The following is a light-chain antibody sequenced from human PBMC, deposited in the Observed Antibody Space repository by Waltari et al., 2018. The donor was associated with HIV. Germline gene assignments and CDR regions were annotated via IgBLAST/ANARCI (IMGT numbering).Light chain of an antibody. V-gene: IGLV1-40*01. J-gene: IGLJ2*01. Sequence: QSVLPQPPSVSGATGQRVTISCTGSSSNLGTGYDVPWYQQLPGTAPKLLIYDNNNRPSGVPDRFSGSKSGTSASLAITGLQAEDEAYYYCQSHDTSLSGYVIFGGGTKLTVL. CDR1: SSNLGTGYD. CDR3: QSHDTSLSGYVI. CDR2: DNN.